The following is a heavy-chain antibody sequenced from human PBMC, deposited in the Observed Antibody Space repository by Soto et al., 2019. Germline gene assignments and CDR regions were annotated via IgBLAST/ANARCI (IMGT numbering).Heavy chain of an antibody. J-gene: IGHJ6*02. CDR1: GYTFTSYG. V-gene: IGHV1-18*01. CDR2: ISAYNGNT. D-gene: IGHD3-3*01. CDR3: ARVKPYDFLSCYYYYYGMEV. Sequence: QVQLVQSGAEVKKPGASVKVSCKASGYTFTSYGISWVRQAPGQGLEWMGWISAYNGNTNYAQKLQGRVTMTTDTSTNTTYIELRSLRSDDTAVYYCARVKPYDFLSCYYYYYGMEVWGQGTTVTVSS.